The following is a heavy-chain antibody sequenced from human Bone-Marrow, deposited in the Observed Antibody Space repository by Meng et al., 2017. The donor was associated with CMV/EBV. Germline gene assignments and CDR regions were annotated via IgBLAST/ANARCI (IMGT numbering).Heavy chain of an antibody. CDR2: IRYDGSNK. CDR3: AKGGVQLWSFDY. J-gene: IGHJ4*02. D-gene: IGHD5-18*01. Sequence: GGSLRLSCEASGFTFSSYWMHWVRQAPGKGLEWVAFIRYDGSNKYYADSVKGRFTISRDNSKNTLYLQMNSLRAEDTAVYYCAKGGVQLWSFDYWGQGTLVTVSS. CDR1: GFTFSSYW. V-gene: IGHV3-30*02.